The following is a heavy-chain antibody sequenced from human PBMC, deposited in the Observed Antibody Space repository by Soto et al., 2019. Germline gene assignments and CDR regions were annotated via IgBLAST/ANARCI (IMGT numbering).Heavy chain of an antibody. D-gene: IGHD6-13*01. J-gene: IGHJ4*02. Sequence: EVQLVESGGGLVQPGGSLRLSCAASGFTFSSYDMHWVRQATGKGLEWVSAIGTAGDRYYPGSVKGRFTISRENAKNSLYLQMNSLRAGDTAVYYCARFGVGQLYDYWGQGTLVTVSS. CDR3: ARFGVGQLYDY. CDR1: GFTFSSYD. CDR2: IGTAGDR. V-gene: IGHV3-13*04.